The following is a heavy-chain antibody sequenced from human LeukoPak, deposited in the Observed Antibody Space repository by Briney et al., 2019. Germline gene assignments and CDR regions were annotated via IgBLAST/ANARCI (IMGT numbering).Heavy chain of an antibody. CDR1: GLTFSRYA. D-gene: IGHD5-18*01. V-gene: IGHV3-23*01. CDR3: AKDIAQGYTFGSIEQDY. Sequence: GGSLRLSCAVSGLTFSRYAMSWVRQAPGKGLEWVSALSESGSGTYYADSVKGRFTISRDNSKDTLSLQMNSLRAEDTAVYYCAKDIAQGYTFGSIEQDYWGQGTLVTVSS. CDR2: LSESGSGT. J-gene: IGHJ4*02.